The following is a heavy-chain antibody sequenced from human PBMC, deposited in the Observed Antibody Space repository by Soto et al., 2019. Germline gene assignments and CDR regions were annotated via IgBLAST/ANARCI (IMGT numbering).Heavy chain of an antibody. D-gene: IGHD1-26*01. CDR2: IYPGDSDT. J-gene: IGHJ3*02. Sequence: GESLKISCQGSGYRFASYWIGWVRQMPGKGLEWMGIIYPGDSDTRYSPSFQGQVTISADKSISTAYLQWSSLKASETATHYCARAPVIVGPYDTLYIWGPETMFAVSS. CDR3: ARAPVIVGPYDTLYI. CDR1: GYRFASYW. V-gene: IGHV5-51*01.